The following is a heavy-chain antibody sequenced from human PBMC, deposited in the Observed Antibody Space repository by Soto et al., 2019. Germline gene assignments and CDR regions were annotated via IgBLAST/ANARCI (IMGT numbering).Heavy chain of an antibody. CDR2: IYSSGST. CDR1: GGSISSYY. V-gene: IGHV4-59*01. CDR3: ASSLTGYSWFDP. Sequence: PSETLSLTCTVSGGSISSYYWNWIRQPPGKGLEWIGYIYSSGSTNYNPSLQSRVTISVDTSKNQFSLKLSSVTPADTAVYYCASSLTGYSWFDPWGQGTLVTVSS. D-gene: IGHD3-9*01. J-gene: IGHJ5*02.